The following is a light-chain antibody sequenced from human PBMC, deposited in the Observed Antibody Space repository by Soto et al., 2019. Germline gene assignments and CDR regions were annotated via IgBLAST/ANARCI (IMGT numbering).Light chain of an antibody. CDR3: QQYTNWPQT. Sequence: EIVMTQSPATLSVSPGERATLSCRASQSVDNNLAWYQQQPGQAPRLLVYAASTRATGLPARYSGSGSGTEFTLTISSLEAEDFAVYYCQQYTNWPQTFGQGTKVEIK. J-gene: IGKJ1*01. CDR1: QSVDNN. CDR2: AAS. V-gene: IGKV3D-15*01.